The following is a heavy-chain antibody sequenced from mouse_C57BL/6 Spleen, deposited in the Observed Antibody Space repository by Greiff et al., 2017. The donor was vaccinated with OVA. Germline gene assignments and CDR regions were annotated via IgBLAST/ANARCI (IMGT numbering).Heavy chain of an antibody. Sequence: VQLQQSGAELVKPGASVKMSCKASGYTFTSYWITWVKQRPGQGLEWIGDIYPGSGSTNYNEKFKSKATLTVDTSSSTAYMQLSSLTSEDSAVYYCARSIYDYEGYWYFDVWGTGTTVTVSS. J-gene: IGHJ1*03. CDR1: GYTFTSYW. CDR3: ARSIYDYEGYWYFDV. D-gene: IGHD2-4*01. V-gene: IGHV1-55*01. CDR2: IYPGSGST.